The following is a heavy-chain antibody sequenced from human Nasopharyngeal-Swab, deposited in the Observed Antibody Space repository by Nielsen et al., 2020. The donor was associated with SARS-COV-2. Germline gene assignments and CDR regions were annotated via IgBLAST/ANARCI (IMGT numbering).Heavy chain of an antibody. CDR2: ISSNSDTK. D-gene: IGHD3-10*01. CDR1: GSTFSNFR. V-gene: IGHV3-48*02. CDR3: ARAPDSSTYGLRY. J-gene: IGHJ4*02. Sequence: GESLKISCAASGSTFSNFRMNWVRQAPGKGLEWVSCISSNSDTKYYADSVKGRFTISRDNAKNSLYLQMNSLRDEDTAVYYCARAPDSSTYGLRYWGLGTLVTVSS.